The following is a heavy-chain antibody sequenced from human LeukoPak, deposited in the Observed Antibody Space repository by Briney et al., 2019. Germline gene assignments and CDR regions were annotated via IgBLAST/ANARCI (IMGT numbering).Heavy chain of an antibody. J-gene: IGHJ4*02. D-gene: IGHD3-9*01. CDR3: ARGRGYYDILTGYSIDY. V-gene: IGHV1-69*06. Sequence: SVKVSCKASGGTFSSYAISWVRQAPGQGLEWMGGIIPIFGTANYAQKFQGRVTITADKSTSTAYMELSSLRSEDTAVYYCARGRGYYDILTGYSIDYWGQGTLVTVSS. CDR2: IIPIFGTA. CDR1: GGTFSSYA.